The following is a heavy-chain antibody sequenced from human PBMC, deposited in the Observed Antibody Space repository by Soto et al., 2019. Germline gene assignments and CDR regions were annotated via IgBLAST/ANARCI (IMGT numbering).Heavy chain of an antibody. CDR1: GYTFTGYY. V-gene: IGHV1-46*01. Sequence: QVQLVQSGAEVKKPGASVKVSCKASGYTFTGYYMHWMRQAPGQGLEWMGIINPSGGSTSYAQKFQGRVTMTRDTSTSTVYMELSSLRSEDTAVYYCARDLVGANGDYWGQGTLVTVSS. J-gene: IGHJ4*02. CDR3: ARDLVGANGDY. D-gene: IGHD1-26*01. CDR2: INPSGGST.